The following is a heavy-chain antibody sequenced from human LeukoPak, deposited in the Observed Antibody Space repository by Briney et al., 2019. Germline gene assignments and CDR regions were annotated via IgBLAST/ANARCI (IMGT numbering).Heavy chain of an antibody. CDR3: TRDRICNTFDY. V-gene: IGHV3-7*01. Sequence: QTGGSLRLSCAASGFTFSSSCMTWVRQAPGKGREWVANIKQDGSVRNYVDSVKGRFTISRDNAKNSLYLQMNSLRAEDTAVYYCTRDRICNTFDYWGQGTLVTVSS. CDR2: IKQDGSVR. J-gene: IGHJ4*02. CDR1: GFTFSSSC. D-gene: IGHD2-8*01.